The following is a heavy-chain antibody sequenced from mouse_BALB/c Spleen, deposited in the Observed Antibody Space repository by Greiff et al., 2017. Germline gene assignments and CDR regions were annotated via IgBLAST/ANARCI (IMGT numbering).Heavy chain of an antibody. CDR2: IDPANGNT. CDR3: AREELWDYYYALDY. J-gene: IGHJ4*01. D-gene: IGHD1-1*02. Sequence: EVQLQQSGAELVKPGASVKLSCTASGFNIKDTYMHWVKQRPEQGLEWIGRIDPANGNTKYDPKFQGKATITADTSSNTAYLQLSSLTSEDTAVYYCAREELWDYYYALDYWGQGTSVTVSS. CDR1: GFNIKDTY. V-gene: IGHV14-3*02.